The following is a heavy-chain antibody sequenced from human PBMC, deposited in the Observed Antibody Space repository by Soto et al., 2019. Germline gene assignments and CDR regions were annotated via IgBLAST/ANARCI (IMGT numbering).Heavy chain of an antibody. V-gene: IGHV3-30*18. Sequence: QVQLVESGGGVVQPGRSLRLSCAASGFTFSSYGMHWVRQAPGKGLEWVAVISYDGSNKYYADSVKGRFTISRDNSKNTLYLQMNSLRAEDTAVSYCAKPDDDATVLYTNWGQGTLVTVSS. CDR2: ISYDGSNK. J-gene: IGHJ4*02. CDR1: GFTFSSYG. D-gene: IGHD2-8*01. CDR3: AKPDDDATVLYTN.